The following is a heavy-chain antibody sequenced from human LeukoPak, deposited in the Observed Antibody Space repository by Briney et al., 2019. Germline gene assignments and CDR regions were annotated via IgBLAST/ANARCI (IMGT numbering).Heavy chain of an antibody. CDR2: INHSGST. J-gene: IGHJ4*02. CDR3: ARGQASGGDYYDSSGYWDAPFDY. CDR1: GGSISSYY. Sequence: SETLSLTCTVSGGSISSYYWSWIRQPPGKGLEWIGEINHSGSTNYNPSLKSRVTISVDTSKNQFSLKLSSVTAADTAVYYCARGQASGGDYYDSSGYWDAPFDYWGQGTLVTVSS. D-gene: IGHD3-22*01. V-gene: IGHV4-34*01.